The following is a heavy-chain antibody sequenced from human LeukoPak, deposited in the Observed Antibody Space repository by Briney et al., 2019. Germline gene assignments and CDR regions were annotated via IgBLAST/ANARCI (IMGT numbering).Heavy chain of an antibody. V-gene: IGHV4-4*02. CDR2: IYHSGST. Sequence: SETLSLTCAVSGGSISSSNWWSWVRQPPGKGLEWIGEIYHSGSTYYNPSLKSRLTISIGTSRSQFSLKLSSVTAADTAVYYCARCFAPVNPPTMDFWGQGTLVTVSS. CDR3: ARCFAPVNPPTMDF. CDR1: GGSISSSNW. D-gene: IGHD2/OR15-2a*01. J-gene: IGHJ4*02.